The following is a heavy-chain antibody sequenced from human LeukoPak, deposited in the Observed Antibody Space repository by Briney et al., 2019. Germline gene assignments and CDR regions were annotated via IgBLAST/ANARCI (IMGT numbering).Heavy chain of an antibody. Sequence: GGSLRLSCAASGFTFSTYSMNWVRQAPGKGLEWVSFISSSSSYIYYVDSVKGRFTISRHNAKNSLYLHMNSLRAEDTAVYYCASGSYGSGFYYFYYMDVWGKGTTVTVSS. CDR3: ASGSYGSGFYYFYYMDV. V-gene: IGHV3-21*01. CDR2: ISSSSSYI. J-gene: IGHJ6*03. CDR1: GFTFSTYS. D-gene: IGHD3-10*01.